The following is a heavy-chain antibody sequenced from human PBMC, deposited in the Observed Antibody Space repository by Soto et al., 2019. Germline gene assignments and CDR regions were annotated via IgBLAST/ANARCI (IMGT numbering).Heavy chain of an antibody. CDR2: IKSDGSGT. CDR3: ASGDGDRYDGNGYLGRH. V-gene: IGHV3-74*01. D-gene: IGHD3-22*01. J-gene: IGHJ4*02. Sequence: EVQLVESGGGLVQPGESLTLSCAASGFPFSSYWMHWVRQAPGKGLVWVSRIKSDGSGTYYADSVKDRFTISRDNTRNTLYHQMNRLRVEDTAVYFCASGDGDRYDGNGYLGRHWGQGTLVTVSS. CDR1: GFPFSSYW.